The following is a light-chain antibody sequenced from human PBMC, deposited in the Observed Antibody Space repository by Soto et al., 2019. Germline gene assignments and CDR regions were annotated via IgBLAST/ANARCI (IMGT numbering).Light chain of an antibody. J-gene: IGKJ5*01. Sequence: EIVLTQSPATPSLSPGERATLSCRASQSVSGYLAWYQQKPGQAPRLLIYDASNRATGIPARFSGSGSGTDFTLTISSLEPEDFAVYYCQQRSTFTFGQGTRLEIK. CDR3: QQRSTFT. CDR2: DAS. CDR1: QSVSGY. V-gene: IGKV3-11*01.